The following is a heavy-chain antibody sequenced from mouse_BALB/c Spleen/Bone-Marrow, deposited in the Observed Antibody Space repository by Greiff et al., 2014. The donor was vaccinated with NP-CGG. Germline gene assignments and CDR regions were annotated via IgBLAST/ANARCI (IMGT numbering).Heavy chain of an antibody. D-gene: IGHD2-1*01. CDR2: INPSTGYT. CDR1: SYTFTSYW. V-gene: IGHV1-7*01. Sequence: VQLQQSGAELAKPGASVKMSCKASSYTFTSYWMYWIKQRPGQGLEWIGYINPSTGYTEYNQKFKDKATLTADKSSNTAYMQLSSLTSEDSAVYYCARKGYGNYHYYAMDYWGQGTSVTVSP. CDR3: ARKGYGNYHYYAMDY. J-gene: IGHJ4*01.